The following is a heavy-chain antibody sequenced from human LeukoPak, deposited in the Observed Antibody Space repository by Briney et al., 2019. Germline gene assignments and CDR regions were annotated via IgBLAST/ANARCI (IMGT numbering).Heavy chain of an antibody. Sequence: SVKVSCKASGGTFSSYAISWVRQAPGQGLGWMGRIIPILGIANYAQKFQGRVTITADKPTSTAYMELSSLRSEDTAVYYCARDRVAAAGTPLDYWGQGTLVTVSS. D-gene: IGHD6-13*01. J-gene: IGHJ4*02. V-gene: IGHV1-69*04. CDR1: GGTFSSYA. CDR3: ARDRVAAAGTPLDY. CDR2: IIPILGIA.